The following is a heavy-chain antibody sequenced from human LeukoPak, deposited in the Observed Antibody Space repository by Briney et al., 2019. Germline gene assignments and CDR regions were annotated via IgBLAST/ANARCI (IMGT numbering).Heavy chain of an antibody. CDR2: ISWNSGSI. D-gene: IGHD6-6*01. CDR3: AKDMSVGAARGMDV. Sequence: PGRSLRLSCAASGFTFDDYAVHWVRQAPGKGLEWVSGISWNSGSIGYADSVKGRFTISRDNAKNSLYLQMNSLRGEDMALYYCAKDMSVGAARGMDVWGKGTMVTVSS. CDR1: GFTFDDYA. V-gene: IGHV3-9*03. J-gene: IGHJ6*03.